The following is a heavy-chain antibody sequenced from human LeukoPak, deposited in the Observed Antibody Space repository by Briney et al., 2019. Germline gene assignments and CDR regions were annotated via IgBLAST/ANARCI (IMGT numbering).Heavy chain of an antibody. V-gene: IGHV3-30-3*01. CDR2: ISYDGSNK. CDR3: AKVGSGSYQPRFYYYGMDV. D-gene: IGHD3-10*01. J-gene: IGHJ6*02. Sequence: GRSLRLSCAASGFTFSSYAMHWVRQAPGKGLEWEAVISYDGSNKYYADSVKGRFTISRDNSKNTLYLQMNSLRAEDTAVYYCAKVGSGSYQPRFYYYGMDVWGQGTTVTVSS. CDR1: GFTFSSYA.